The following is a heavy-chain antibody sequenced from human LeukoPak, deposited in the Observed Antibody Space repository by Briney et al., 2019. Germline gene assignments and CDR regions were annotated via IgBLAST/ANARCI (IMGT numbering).Heavy chain of an antibody. CDR1: GFTFSSYG. V-gene: IGHV3-30*03. CDR2: KSYDGIDK. J-gene: IGHJ4*02. D-gene: IGHD3-22*01. Sequence: PGGSLRLSCAISGFTFSSYGMHWVRQAPGKGLEWVAVKSYDGIDKYYADSVRGRFTISRDNAKNSLYLQMSSLRDEDTAVYYCARDLFDSSADYWGQGTLVTVSS. CDR3: ARDLFDSSADY.